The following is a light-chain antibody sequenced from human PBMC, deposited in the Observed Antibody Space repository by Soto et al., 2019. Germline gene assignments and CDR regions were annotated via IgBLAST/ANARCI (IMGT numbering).Light chain of an antibody. J-gene: IGLJ2*01. V-gene: IGLV4-60*02. CDR3: ETWDSNTVV. CDR2: LEGSGSC. Sequence: QSVLTQSSSASASLGSSVKLTCTLSSGHSSYIIAWHQQQPGKAPRYLMKLEGSGSCNKGSGVPDRFSGSSSGADRYLTISNLRFEDEADYYCETWDSNTVVFGGGTKLTVL. CDR1: SGHSSYI.